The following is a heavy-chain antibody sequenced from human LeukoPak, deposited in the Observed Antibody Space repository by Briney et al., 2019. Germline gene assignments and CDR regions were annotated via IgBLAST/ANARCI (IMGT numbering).Heavy chain of an antibody. CDR2: ISSSSSYI. J-gene: IGHJ3*02. CDR3: ARVVTAIHDAFDI. Sequence: GRSLRLSCAASGFTFSSYAMHWVRQAPGKGLEWVSSISSSSSYIYYADSVKGRFTISRDNAKNSLYLQMNSLRAEDTAVYYCARVVTAIHDAFDIWGQGTMVTVSS. V-gene: IGHV3-21*01. D-gene: IGHD2-21*02. CDR1: GFTFSSYA.